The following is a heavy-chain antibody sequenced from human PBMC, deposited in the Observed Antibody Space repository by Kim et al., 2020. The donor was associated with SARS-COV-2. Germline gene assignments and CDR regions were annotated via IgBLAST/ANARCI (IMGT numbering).Heavy chain of an antibody. CDR2: ISAYNGNT. V-gene: IGHV1-18*01. CDR3: ARDQGYCSSTSCYPSDY. Sequence: ASVKVSCKASGYTFTSYGISWVRQAPGQGLEWMGWISAYNGNTNYAQKLQGRVTMTTDTSTSTAYMELRSLRSDDTAVYYCARDQGYCSSTSCYPSDYWGQGTLVTVSS. J-gene: IGHJ4*02. D-gene: IGHD2-2*01. CDR1: GYTFTSYG.